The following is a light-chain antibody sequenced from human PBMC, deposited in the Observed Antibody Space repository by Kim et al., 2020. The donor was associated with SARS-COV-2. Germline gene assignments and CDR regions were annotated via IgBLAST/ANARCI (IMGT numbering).Light chain of an antibody. CDR3: CSYAGSYTLGV. CDR1: SSDVGGYNY. CDR2: DVS. V-gene: IGLV2-11*01. Sequence: QSALTQPRSVSGSPGMSVTISCTGTSSDVGGYNYVSWYQQHPGKAPKLMIYDVSKRPSGVPDRFSGSKSGNTASLTISGLQAEDEADYYCCSYAGSYTLGVFGTGTKVTVL. J-gene: IGLJ1*01.